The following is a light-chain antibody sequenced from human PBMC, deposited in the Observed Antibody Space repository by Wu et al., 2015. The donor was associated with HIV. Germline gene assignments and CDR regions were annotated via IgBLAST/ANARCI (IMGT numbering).Light chain of an antibody. CDR3: QQYGSSPWT. V-gene: IGKV3-20*01. Sequence: CRASQXVSNNYLAWYQQKHGHGLPRLLIYGASSRATGIPDRFSGSGPGTDFTLTISRLEPEDFAVYYCQQYGSSPWTFGQGTKVEIK. CDR1: QXVSNNY. J-gene: IGKJ1*01. CDR2: GAS.